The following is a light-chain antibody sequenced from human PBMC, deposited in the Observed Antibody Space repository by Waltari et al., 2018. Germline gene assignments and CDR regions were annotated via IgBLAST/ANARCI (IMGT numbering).Light chain of an antibody. CDR3: SSFAGDNREV. CDR2: EVV. Sequence: QSALTQPPPASGPPGTSATTPSPGPSSDVGTFNYVPWYQQHPGKAPNLLIYEVVKRPSGVPDRFSASKSGNTASLTVSGLQAEDEADYYCSSFAGDNREVFGTGTRVTVL. J-gene: IGLJ1*01. V-gene: IGLV2-8*01. CDR1: SSDVGTFNY.